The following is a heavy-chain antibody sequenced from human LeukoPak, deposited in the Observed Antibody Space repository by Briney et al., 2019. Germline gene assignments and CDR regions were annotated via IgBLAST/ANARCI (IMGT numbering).Heavy chain of an antibody. D-gene: IGHD3-16*01. Sequence: SETLSLTCTASGGSISSSSYYWGWIRQPPGKGLEWIGSIYYSGSTYYNPSLKSRVTISVDTSKNQFSLKLSSVTAADTAVYYCARDRTFGRFDAFDIWGQGTMVTVSS. CDR2: IYYSGST. CDR1: GGSISSSSYY. V-gene: IGHV4-39*07. CDR3: ARDRTFGRFDAFDI. J-gene: IGHJ3*02.